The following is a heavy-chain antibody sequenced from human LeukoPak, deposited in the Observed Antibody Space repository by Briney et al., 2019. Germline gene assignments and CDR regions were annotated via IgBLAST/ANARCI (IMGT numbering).Heavy chain of an antibody. Sequence: SETLSLTCTVSGGSISSYYWSWIRQPPGKGLEWIGYIYYSGSTNYNPSLMSRVTISVNTSKNQFSLKLSSVTAADTAVYYCAKDPLAAAGTVDYWGQGTLVTVSS. V-gene: IGHV4-59*12. CDR3: AKDPLAAAGTVDY. CDR2: IYYSGST. CDR1: GGSISSYY. J-gene: IGHJ4*02. D-gene: IGHD6-13*01.